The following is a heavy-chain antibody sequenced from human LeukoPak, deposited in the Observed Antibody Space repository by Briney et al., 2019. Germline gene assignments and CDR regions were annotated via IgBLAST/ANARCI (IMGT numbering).Heavy chain of an antibody. CDR3: AKDPRYYDFWSGYYPAYYFDY. Sequence: GRSLRLSCAASGFTFSSYAMHWVRQAPGKGLEWVAVISYDGSNKYYADSVKGRFTISRDNSKNTLYLQMNSLRAEDTAVYYCAKDPRYYDFWSGYYPAYYFDYWGQGTLVTVSS. J-gene: IGHJ4*02. CDR1: GFTFSSYA. V-gene: IGHV3-30-3*01. CDR2: ISYDGSNK. D-gene: IGHD3-3*01.